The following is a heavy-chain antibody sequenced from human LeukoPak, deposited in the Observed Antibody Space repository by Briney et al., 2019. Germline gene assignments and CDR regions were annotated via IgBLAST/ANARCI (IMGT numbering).Heavy chain of an antibody. V-gene: IGHV4-59*08. CDR3: ARHEKSSGWYYDY. CDR2: NYYSGST. D-gene: IGHD6-19*01. J-gene: IGHJ4*02. Sequence: PSETLSLTCTVSGGSISNYYWSWIRQPPGKGLEWIGYNYYSGSTNYNPSLKSRVTISVDTSKNQFSLKLTSVTAADTAVYYCARHEKSSGWYYDYWGQGTLVTVSS. CDR1: GGSISNYY.